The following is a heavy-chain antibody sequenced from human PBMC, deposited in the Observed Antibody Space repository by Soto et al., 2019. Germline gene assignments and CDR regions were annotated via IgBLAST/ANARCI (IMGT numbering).Heavy chain of an antibody. CDR2: ISYDGSNK. V-gene: IGHV3-30*18. D-gene: IGHD2-2*01. Sequence: PGGSLRLSCAASGFTFSSYGMHWVRQAPGKGLEWAAVISYDGSNKYYTDFVKGRFTISRDNSKNTLYLQMNSLRAEDAAVYYCAKAVGYCSSSSCRDYYYYYGMDVWGQGTTVTAP. J-gene: IGHJ6*02. CDR1: GFTFSSYG. CDR3: AKAVGYCSSSSCRDYYYYYGMDV.